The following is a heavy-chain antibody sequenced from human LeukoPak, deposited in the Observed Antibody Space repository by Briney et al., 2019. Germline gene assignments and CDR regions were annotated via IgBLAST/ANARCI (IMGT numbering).Heavy chain of an antibody. CDR3: ARGRRIAAAGTGYFDY. Sequence: SETLSLTCAVYGGSFSGYYWSCIRQPPGKGLEWIGEINHSGSTNYNPSLKSRVTISVDTSKNQCSLKLCSVTAADTAVYYRARGRRIAAAGTGYFDYWGQGTLVTVSS. V-gene: IGHV4-34*01. J-gene: IGHJ4*02. CDR1: GGSFSGYY. D-gene: IGHD6-13*01. CDR2: INHSGST.